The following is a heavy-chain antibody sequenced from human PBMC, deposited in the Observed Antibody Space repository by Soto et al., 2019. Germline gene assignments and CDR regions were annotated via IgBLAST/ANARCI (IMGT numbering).Heavy chain of an antibody. CDR3: ARDLFSLTTGYYGMDV. J-gene: IGHJ6*02. CDR2: IYYSGST. CDR1: GGSISSSSYY. V-gene: IGHV4-61*01. D-gene: IGHD4-17*01. Sequence: SETLSLTCTVSGGSISSSSYYWGWIRQPQGKGMEWIGYIYYSGSTNYNPSLKSRVTISVDTSKYQFSLKLSSVTAADTAVYYCARDLFSLTTGYYGMDVWGQGTTVTVSS.